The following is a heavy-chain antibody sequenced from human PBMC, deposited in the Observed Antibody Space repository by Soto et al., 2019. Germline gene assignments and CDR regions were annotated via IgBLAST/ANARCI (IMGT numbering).Heavy chain of an antibody. Sequence: ASVKVSCKVSGYTLTELSMHWVRQAPGKGLEWMGGFDPEDGETIYAQKFQGRVTMTEDTSTDTAYMELSSLRSEDTAVYYCARVTSNYDFWSGPGIDYWGQGTLVTVSS. V-gene: IGHV1-24*01. J-gene: IGHJ4*02. CDR3: ARVTSNYDFWSGPGIDY. D-gene: IGHD3-3*01. CDR2: FDPEDGET. CDR1: GYTLTELS.